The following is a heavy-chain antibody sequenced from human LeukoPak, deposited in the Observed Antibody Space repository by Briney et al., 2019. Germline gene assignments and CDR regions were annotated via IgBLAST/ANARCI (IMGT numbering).Heavy chain of an antibody. D-gene: IGHD3-10*01. CDR1: GGSISSYY. J-gene: IGHJ5*02. Sequence: TSETLSLTCTVSGGSISSYYWSWIRQPPGKGLEWIGYIYYSGSTNYNPSLKSRVTISVDTSKNQFSLKLSSVTAADTAVYYCARHFGHYGSGPSRNWFDPWCQGTLVTVSS. CDR3: ARHFGHYGSGPSRNWFDP. V-gene: IGHV4-59*08. CDR2: IYYSGST.